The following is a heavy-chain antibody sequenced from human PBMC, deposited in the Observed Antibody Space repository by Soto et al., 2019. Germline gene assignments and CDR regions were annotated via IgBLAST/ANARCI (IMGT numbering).Heavy chain of an antibody. Sequence: QVQLVQSGAEVKKPGASVKVSCTASGYTFTSYGISWVRQAPGQGLEWMGWSSAYDGNTNYAQKLQGRGTMTTDTPTRTAYMGLRTLRSDDTGVYDCARVYGSGSSWVDPWGQGTLVTVSS. CDR3: ARVYGSGSSWVDP. V-gene: IGHV1-18*01. D-gene: IGHD3-10*01. J-gene: IGHJ5*02. CDR1: GYTFTSYG. CDR2: SSAYDGNT.